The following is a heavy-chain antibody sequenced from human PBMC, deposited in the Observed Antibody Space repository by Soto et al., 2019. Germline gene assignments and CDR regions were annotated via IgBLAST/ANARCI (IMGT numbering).Heavy chain of an antibody. J-gene: IGHJ4*02. Sequence: QGQLVQSGADVKKPGASVKVSCKASGYTFTNYGLSWVRQAPGQGLEWMGWISGYNGDTKYAQKFQDRVIMTTDTSXXTAYMELRSLRSDDTAIYYCARDYGVLTGYSPFDYWGQGTLVTVSS. CDR2: ISGYNGDT. CDR3: ARDYGVLTGYSPFDY. CDR1: GYTFTNYG. D-gene: IGHD3-9*01. V-gene: IGHV1-18*01.